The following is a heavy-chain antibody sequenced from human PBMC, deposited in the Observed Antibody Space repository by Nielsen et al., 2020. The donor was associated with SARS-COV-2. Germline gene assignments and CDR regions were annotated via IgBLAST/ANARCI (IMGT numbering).Heavy chain of an antibody. J-gene: IGHJ6*02. D-gene: IGHD1-14*01. CDR3: ARGAESTTPHYVHYGLDV. CDR2: ISESGSA. Sequence: SETLSLTCAVHGGSFSGHQWNWIRQSPERGLEWIGEISESGSASFQPSLKGRVTITLDTSKIQFSLKITSVTAADTAVYYCARGAESTTPHYVHYGLDVWGQGTTVTVSS. V-gene: IGHV4-34*01. CDR1: GGSFSGHQ.